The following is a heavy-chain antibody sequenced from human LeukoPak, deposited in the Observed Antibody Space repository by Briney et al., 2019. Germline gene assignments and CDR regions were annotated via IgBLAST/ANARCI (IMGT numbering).Heavy chain of an antibody. CDR2: ITSSGGTT. J-gene: IGHJ4*02. D-gene: IGHD3-22*01. V-gene: IGHV3-23*01. Sequence: GGSLRLSCAVSGFTAMSWVRQAPGKGLEWVSSITSSGGTTFYADSVEGRFTISRDNSKNTVYLQMNSLRAEDTAVYYCAKDHNYFDRRFDYWGQGTLVTVSS. CDR3: AKDHNYFDRRFDY. CDR1: GFTA.